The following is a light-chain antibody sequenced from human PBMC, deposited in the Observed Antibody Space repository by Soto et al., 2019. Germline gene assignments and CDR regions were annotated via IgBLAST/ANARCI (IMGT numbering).Light chain of an antibody. V-gene: IGKV3-15*01. Sequence: EIVMTQSPATLSVSPGERATLSCRASQSVGTYLAWYQQKPGQAPRLLIYGASTRAAGISPRFSGGGSGTEFTLTISSLQSEDFAVYYCQQYNDGPRTFGQGTKVGIK. CDR1: QSVGTY. J-gene: IGKJ1*01. CDR3: QQYNDGPRT. CDR2: GAS.